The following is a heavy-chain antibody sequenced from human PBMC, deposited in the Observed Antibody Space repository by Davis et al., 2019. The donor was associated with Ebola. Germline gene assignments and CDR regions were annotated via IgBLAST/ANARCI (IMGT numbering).Heavy chain of an antibody. V-gene: IGHV3-48*01. J-gene: IGHJ6*02. D-gene: IGHD3-22*01. CDR3: AKEIVVVPGYGMDV. Sequence: PGGSLRLSCAASPFSFIRYIMNWVRQAPGKGLEWVSYISSSGVTIYYADSVKGRFTISRDNSKNTLYLEMSSLRPEDTAVYYCAKEIVVVPGYGMDVWGQGTTVTVSS. CDR2: ISSSGVTI. CDR1: PFSFIRYI.